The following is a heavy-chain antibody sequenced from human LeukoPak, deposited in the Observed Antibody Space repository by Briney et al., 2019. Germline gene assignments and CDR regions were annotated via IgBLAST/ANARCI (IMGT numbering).Heavy chain of an antibody. CDR3: AIDHVVAGTDYYYGMDV. CDR2: IYSGGST. CDR1: GFTVSSNY. V-gene: IGHV3-53*04. J-gene: IGHJ6*02. Sequence: GGSLRLSCAASGFTVSSNYMSWVRQAPGKGLEWVSVIYSGGSTYYADSVKGRFTISRQNSKNTLYLQMNSLRAEDTAVYYCAIDHVVAGTDYYYGMDVWGQETTVTVSS. D-gene: IGHD6-19*01.